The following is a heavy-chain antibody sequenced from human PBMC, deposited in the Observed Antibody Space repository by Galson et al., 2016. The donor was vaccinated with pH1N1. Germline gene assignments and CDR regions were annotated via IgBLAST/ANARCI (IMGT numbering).Heavy chain of an antibody. CDR1: GYSFTSYW. D-gene: IGHD2-21*01. Sequence: QSGAEVKKPGESLKISCKGSGYSFTSYWIAWVRQMPGKGLEWMGIIYPGDSDTRYSPSFQGQVTISADKSINTAYLQWSSLKASDTAMYYCARIGSDDPIAYSYMGVWGKGTTVTVSS. CDR2: IYPGDSDT. V-gene: IGHV5-51*01. J-gene: IGHJ6*03. CDR3: ARIGSDDPIAYSYMGV.